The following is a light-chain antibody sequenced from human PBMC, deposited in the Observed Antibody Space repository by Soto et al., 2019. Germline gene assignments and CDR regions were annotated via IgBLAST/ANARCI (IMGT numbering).Light chain of an antibody. CDR2: DVS. CDR3: CSYTRSGTLI. Sequence: QSALTQPASVSGSPGQSITISCVGTSGDIGDYNYVSWYQQHPGKVPKVISYDVSNRPSGVSYRFSGTKSGNTASLTVSGLQAEYEADYYCCSYTRSGTLIFGTGTKLTVL. V-gene: IGLV2-14*01. J-gene: IGLJ1*01. CDR1: SGDIGDYNY.